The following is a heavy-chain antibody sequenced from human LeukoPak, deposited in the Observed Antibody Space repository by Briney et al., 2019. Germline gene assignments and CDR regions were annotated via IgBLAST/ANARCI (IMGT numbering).Heavy chain of an antibody. CDR1: GGSFSGYY. J-gene: IGHJ4*02. CDR3: ARGVTGYSSSWYSDY. D-gene: IGHD6-13*01. Sequence: SETLSLTCAVYGGSFSGYYWSWIRQPPGKGLEWVGEINHSGSTNYNPSLKSRATISVDTSKNQYSLKLSSVTAADTAVYYCARGVTGYSSSWYSDYWGQGTLVTVSS. CDR2: INHSGST. V-gene: IGHV4-34*01.